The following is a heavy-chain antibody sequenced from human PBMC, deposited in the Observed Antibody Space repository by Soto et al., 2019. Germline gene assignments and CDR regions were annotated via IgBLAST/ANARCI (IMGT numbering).Heavy chain of an antibody. CDR3: ARADHSAIFGVVKDYYYYYYMDV. D-gene: IGHD3-3*01. J-gene: IGHJ6*03. Sequence: QVQLQESGPGLVKPSETLSLTCTVSGGSISSYYWIWIRQPPGKGLEWIGYIYYSGSTNYNPSLKSRVTISVDTSKNQFSLKLSSVTAADTAVYYCARADHSAIFGVVKDYYYYYYMDVWGKGTTVTVSS. CDR2: IYYSGST. CDR1: GGSISSYY. V-gene: IGHV4-59*01.